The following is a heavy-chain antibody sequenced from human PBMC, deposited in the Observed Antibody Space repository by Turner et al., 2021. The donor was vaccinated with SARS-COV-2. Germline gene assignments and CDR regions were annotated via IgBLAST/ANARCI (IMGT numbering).Heavy chain of an antibody. Sequence: QVQPVPSGDQLKNPGASVKVYCRSSVYPCTSYDINWVRQATGQVPEWVGYMKAGSGDTGHARRFQGRVNLTRDTSINTAYMELSGLSLKDTAIYYCARYDYRLRQGFDVWGQGTKGIVSS. V-gene: IGHV1-8*01. CDR1: VYPCTSYD. D-gene: IGHD1-1*01. CDR2: MKAGSGDT. J-gene: IGHJ3*01. CDR3: ARYDYRLRQGFDV.